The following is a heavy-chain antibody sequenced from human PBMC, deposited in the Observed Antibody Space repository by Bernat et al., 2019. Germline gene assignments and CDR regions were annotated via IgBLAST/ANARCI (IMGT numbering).Heavy chain of an antibody. J-gene: IGHJ4*02. Sequence: QVQLVESGGGVVQPGRSLRLSCAASGFTFSSYGMHWVRQAPGKGLEWVAVISYDGSNKYYADSVKGRFTISRDNSKNTLYLQMNSLRAEDTAVYYCAKDQHSYGPFDYWGQGTLVTVSS. D-gene: IGHD5-18*01. CDR1: GFTFSSYG. CDR2: ISYDGSNK. V-gene: IGHV3-30*18. CDR3: AKDQHSYGPFDY.